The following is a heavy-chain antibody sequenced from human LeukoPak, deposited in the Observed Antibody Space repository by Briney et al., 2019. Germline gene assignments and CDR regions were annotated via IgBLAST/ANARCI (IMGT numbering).Heavy chain of an antibody. CDR2: IYYSGST. D-gene: IGHD3-10*01. CDR3: ARRPRAILLWFGDPQPIRYFDY. V-gene: IGHV4-59*12. J-gene: IGHJ4*02. CDR1: GGSISSYY. Sequence: SETLSLTCTVSGGSISSYYWSWIRQPPGKGLEWIGYIYYSGSTNYNPSLKSRVTISVDTSKNQFSLKLSSVTAADTAVYYCARRPRAILLWFGDPQPIRYFDYWGQGTLVTVSS.